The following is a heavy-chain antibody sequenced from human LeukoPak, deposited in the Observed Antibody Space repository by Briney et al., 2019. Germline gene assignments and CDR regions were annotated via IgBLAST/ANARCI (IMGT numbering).Heavy chain of an antibody. Sequence: SETLSLTCTVSGGSITSYYWSWIRQAPGGVLEWIGYINYSGGPNYNSSLKGRVTISVDTCKNPFYLKLSSVTAADTAVYYCARSRPWVETYWGQGTLVTVSS. D-gene: IGHD2-21*02. CDR3: ARSRPWVETY. CDR2: INYSGGP. J-gene: IGHJ4*02. CDR1: GGSITSYY. V-gene: IGHV4-59*01.